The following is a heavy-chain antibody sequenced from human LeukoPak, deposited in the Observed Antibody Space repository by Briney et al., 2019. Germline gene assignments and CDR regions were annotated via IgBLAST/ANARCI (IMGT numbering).Heavy chain of an antibody. CDR3: ARDPSPHYYDSSGYYDRFDY. D-gene: IGHD3-22*01. V-gene: IGHV3-23*01. J-gene: IGHJ4*02. Sequence: GGSLRLSCAASGFTFSSYAMSWVRQAPGKGLEWVSAISGSGGSTYYADSVKGRFTISRDNAKNSLYLQMNSLRAEDTAVYYCARDPSPHYYDSSGYYDRFDYWGQGTLVTVSS. CDR2: ISGSGGST. CDR1: GFTFSSYA.